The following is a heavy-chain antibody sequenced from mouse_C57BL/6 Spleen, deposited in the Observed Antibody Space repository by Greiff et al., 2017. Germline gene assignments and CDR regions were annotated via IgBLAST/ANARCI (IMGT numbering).Heavy chain of an antibody. Sequence: VKLQESGAELVKPGASVKISCKASGYAFSSYWMNWVKQRPGKGLEWIGQIYPGDGDTNYNGKFKGKATLTADKSSSTAYMQLSSLTSEDSAVYFCARSYYYGSGSYFDYWGQGTTLTVSS. CDR1: GYAFSSYW. D-gene: IGHD1-1*01. CDR3: ARSYYYGSGSYFDY. V-gene: IGHV1-80*01. J-gene: IGHJ2*01. CDR2: IYPGDGDT.